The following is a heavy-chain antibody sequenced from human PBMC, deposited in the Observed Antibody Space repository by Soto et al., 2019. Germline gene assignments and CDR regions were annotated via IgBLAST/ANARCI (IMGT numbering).Heavy chain of an antibody. CDR2: ISYDGSNK. CDR1: GFTFSSYA. CDR3: ARAYDSSGYGVGYYGMDV. Sequence: GGSLRLSCAASGFTFSSYAMHWVRQAPGKGLEWVAVISYDGSNKYYADSVKGRFTISRDNSKNTLYLQMNSLRAEDTAVYYCARAYDSSGYGVGYYGMDVWGQGTTVTVSS. V-gene: IGHV3-30-3*01. D-gene: IGHD3-22*01. J-gene: IGHJ6*02.